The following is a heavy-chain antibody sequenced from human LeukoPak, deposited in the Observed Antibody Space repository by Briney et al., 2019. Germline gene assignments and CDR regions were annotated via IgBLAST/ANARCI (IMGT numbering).Heavy chain of an antibody. D-gene: IGHD2-15*01. J-gene: IGHJ4*02. Sequence: SETLSLTCAVYGGSFSGYYWSWIRQPPGKGLEWIEEINHSGSTNYNPSLKSRVTISVDTSKNQFSLKLSSVTAADTAVYYCARGFRYCSGGSCYIRWGQGTLVTVSS. CDR2: INHSGST. CDR1: GGSFSGYY. V-gene: IGHV4-34*01. CDR3: ARGFRYCSGGSCYIR.